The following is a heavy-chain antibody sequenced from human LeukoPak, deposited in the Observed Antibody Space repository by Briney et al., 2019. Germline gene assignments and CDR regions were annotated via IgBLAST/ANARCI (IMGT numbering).Heavy chain of an antibody. CDR3: ARHGAVAGSTLPFDP. CDR1: GYSFTTYW. J-gene: IGHJ5*02. CDR2: VYPGDSDT. D-gene: IGHD6-19*01. V-gene: IGHV5-51*01. Sequence: GESLKISCKASGYSFTTYWIAWVRQLPGKGLEWMGRVYPGDSDTTYSPSFQGQVTISADKSINTAYLQWSSLKASDTAMYYCARHGAVAGSTLPFDPWGQGTLVTVSS.